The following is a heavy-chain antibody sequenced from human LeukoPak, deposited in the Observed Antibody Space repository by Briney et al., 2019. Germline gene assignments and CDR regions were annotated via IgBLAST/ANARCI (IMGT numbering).Heavy chain of an antibody. CDR1: GFTFNSYD. D-gene: IGHD6-6*01. V-gene: IGHV3-48*04. J-gene: IGHJ3*01. CDR3: ARSSYSSSSSV. Sequence: GGSLRLSCAASGFTFNSYDMNWVRQAPGKGLEWISYISSSSGTIYYAGSVKGRFTISRDNAKNSLYLQINSLRAEDTAVYYCARSSYSSSSSVWGQGTMVTVSS. CDR2: ISSSSGTI.